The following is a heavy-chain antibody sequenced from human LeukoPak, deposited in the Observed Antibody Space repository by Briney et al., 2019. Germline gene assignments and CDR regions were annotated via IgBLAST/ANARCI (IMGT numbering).Heavy chain of an antibody. Sequence: HSGGSLRLSCEASGLILRGHAMSWVRQAPGKGLEWVSGIGDSGGIERYADSVKGRFTISRDNFRNTVYLEMRSLRPEDTAVHYCAKGYSSGWTPFDYWGQGTQVTVSS. J-gene: IGHJ4*02. CDR2: IGDSGGIE. CDR3: AKGYSSGWTPFDY. D-gene: IGHD6-19*01. V-gene: IGHV3-23*01. CDR1: GLILRGHA.